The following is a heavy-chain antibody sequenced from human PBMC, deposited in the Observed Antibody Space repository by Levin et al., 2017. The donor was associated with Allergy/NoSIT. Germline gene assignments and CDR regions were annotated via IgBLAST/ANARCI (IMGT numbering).Heavy chain of an antibody. D-gene: IGHD4-17*01. V-gene: IGHV3-30*04. J-gene: IGHJ4*02. CDR2: ISYDGSNK. CDR1: GFTFSSYA. CDR3: ARDDYGDYFFDY. Sequence: AGGSLRLSCAASGFTFSSYAMHWVRQAPGKGLEWVAVISYDGSNKYYADSVKGRFTISRDNSKNTLYLQMNSLRAEDTAVYYCARDDYGDYFFDYWGQGTLVTVSS.